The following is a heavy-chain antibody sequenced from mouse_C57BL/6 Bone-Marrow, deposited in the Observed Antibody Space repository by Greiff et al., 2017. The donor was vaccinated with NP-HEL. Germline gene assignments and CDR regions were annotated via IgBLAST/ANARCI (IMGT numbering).Heavy chain of an antibody. CDR2: INPDSSTI. CDR1: GIDFSRYW. J-gene: IGHJ4*01. Sequence: DVKLLESGGGLVQPGGSLKLSCAASGIDFSRYWMSWVRRAPGKGLEWIGEINPDSSTINYAPSLKDKFIISRDNAKNTLYLQMSKVRSEDTALYYCARHDGYSLYAMDYWGQGTSVTVSS. V-gene: IGHV4-1*01. CDR3: ARHDGYSLYAMDY. D-gene: IGHD2-3*01.